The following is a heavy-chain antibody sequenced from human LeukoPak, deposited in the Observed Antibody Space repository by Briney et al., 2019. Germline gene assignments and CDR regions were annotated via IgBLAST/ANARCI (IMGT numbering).Heavy chain of an antibody. V-gene: IGHV3-23*01. J-gene: IGHJ4*02. CDR3: VREDTPATANY. D-gene: IGHD2-21*02. CDR1: GFNFANHA. Sequence: GGSLGLSCAASGFNFANHAMSWVRQTPGKGLEWVSAISGGGDITYYADSVTGRFTISRDNSKDTLFLQMHSLRPGDTAVYYCVREDTPATANYWGQGTLVTISS. CDR2: ISGGGDIT.